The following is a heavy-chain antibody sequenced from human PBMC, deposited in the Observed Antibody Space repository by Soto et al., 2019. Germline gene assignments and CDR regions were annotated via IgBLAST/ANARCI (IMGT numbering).Heavy chain of an antibody. CDR1: GYAFTSYG. Sequence: QVPLVQSGPEVKKPGASVRVSCMTSGYAFTSYGVNWVRQVPGQGLEWMGWIAPHSGRTTYLPKFQGRVTITADPSTTTAHMERTGLSSDDTGIYFCARAATGSYHSAYWGQGTAVTVS. CDR3: ARAATGSYHSAY. D-gene: IGHD3-10*01. CDR2: IAPHSGRT. V-gene: IGHV1-18*04. J-gene: IGHJ4*02.